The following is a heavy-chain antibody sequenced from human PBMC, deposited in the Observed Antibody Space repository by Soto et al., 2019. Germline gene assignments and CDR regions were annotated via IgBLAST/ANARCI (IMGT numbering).Heavy chain of an antibody. J-gene: IGHJ6*03. CDR1: GFTFYYYA. CDR2: ISWNSGSI. D-gene: IGHD4-17*01. Sequence: GGSMRLSCAASGFTFYYYAMHWVRQAPGKGLEWVSGISWNSGSIGYADSVKGRFTISRDNAKNSLYLQMNSLRAEDTALYYCAKDLYGDYAYYYYMDVWGKGTTVTVSS. CDR3: AKDLYGDYAYYYYMDV. V-gene: IGHV3-9*01.